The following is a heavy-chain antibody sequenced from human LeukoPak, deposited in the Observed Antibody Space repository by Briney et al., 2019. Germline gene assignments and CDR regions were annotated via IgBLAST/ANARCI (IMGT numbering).Heavy chain of an antibody. CDR3: ARGFGSGTSPIDL. Sequence: SETLALTCTVSGRSIRSVYWNWIRQSAGKGLEWIGRIYATDLTNYNPSLKSRVTLSVDMSKNELSLTLKSVTAADTAVYYCARGFGSGTSPIDLWGQGALVTVSS. CDR1: GRSIRSVY. D-gene: IGHD3-10*01. J-gene: IGHJ5*02. V-gene: IGHV4-4*07. CDR2: IYATDLT.